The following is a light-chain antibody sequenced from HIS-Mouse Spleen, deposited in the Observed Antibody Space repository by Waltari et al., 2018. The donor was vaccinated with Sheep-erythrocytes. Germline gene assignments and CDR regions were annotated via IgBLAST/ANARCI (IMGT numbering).Light chain of an antibody. CDR2: QDS. CDR3: QAWDSSTYV. V-gene: IGLV3-1*01. Sequence: SYELTQPPSVSVSPGQTASIPCPGDKLGDKYACWYKQKPGQSPVLVIYQDSKRPSGIPERFSGSNSGNTATLTISGTQAMDEADYYCQAWDSSTYVFGTGTKVTVL. CDR1: KLGDKY. J-gene: IGLJ1*01.